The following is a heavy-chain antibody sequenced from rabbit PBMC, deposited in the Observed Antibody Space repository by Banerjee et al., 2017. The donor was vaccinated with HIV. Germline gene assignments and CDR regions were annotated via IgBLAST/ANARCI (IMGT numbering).Heavy chain of an antibody. CDR3: ARDLAGVIGWNFGL. Sequence: QEQLVESGGGLVQPEGSLTLTCKASGFSFSNKYVMCWVRQAPGKGLEWIACINTSSGNTVYATWAKGRFTISRSTSLNTVTLKMTSLTGADTATYFCARDLAGVIGWNFGLWGPGTLVTVS. V-gene: IGHV1S47*01. J-gene: IGHJ4*01. CDR1: GFSFSNKYV. CDR2: INTSSGNT. D-gene: IGHD4-1*01.